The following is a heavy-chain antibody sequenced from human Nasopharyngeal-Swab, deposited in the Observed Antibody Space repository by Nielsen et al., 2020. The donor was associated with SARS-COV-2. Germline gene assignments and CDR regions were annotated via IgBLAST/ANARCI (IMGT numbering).Heavy chain of an antibody. V-gene: IGHV5-51*01. J-gene: IGHJ6*03. CDR3: ARQSHCSSTSYYEDYYYYMDV. CDR2: IYPGDSDT. Sequence: GESLKISCKASGYSFTSYWIGWVRQMPGKGLEWMWIIYPGDSDTRYSPSFQGPITISADNSISTAYLQWSSLKASDTAKYYCARQSHCSSTSYYEDYYYYMDVWGKGNMVTVSS. D-gene: IGHD2-2*01. CDR1: GYSFTSYW.